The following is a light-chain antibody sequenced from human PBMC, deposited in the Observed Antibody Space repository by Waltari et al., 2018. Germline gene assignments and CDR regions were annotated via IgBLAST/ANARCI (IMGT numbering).Light chain of an antibody. CDR3: QYRLNWPQIT. Sequence: EIVLTQSPVTLSLSPGDTATVSCRASESVSDYLAWYQQRAGQAPRLLIYDVSSRAAGIPARFSGSRSGTEYTLTISSLEPEDFAIYYCQYRLNWPQITFGPGTKV. CDR2: DVS. CDR1: ESVSDY. V-gene: IGKV3-11*01. J-gene: IGKJ3*01.